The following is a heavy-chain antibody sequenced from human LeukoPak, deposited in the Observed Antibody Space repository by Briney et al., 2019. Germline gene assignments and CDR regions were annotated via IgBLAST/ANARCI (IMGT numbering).Heavy chain of an antibody. CDR2: IYPGDSDT. V-gene: IGHV5-51*01. Sequence: GESLKISCKGFGYSFTSYWIGWVRQMPGKGLEWMGIIYPGDSDTRYSPSFQGQVTISADKSISTAYLQWSSLKASDTAMYYCARQLGSSGWNYYYMDVWGKGTTVTVSS. J-gene: IGHJ6*03. CDR3: ARQLGSSGWNYYYMDV. D-gene: IGHD6-19*01. CDR1: GYSFTSYW.